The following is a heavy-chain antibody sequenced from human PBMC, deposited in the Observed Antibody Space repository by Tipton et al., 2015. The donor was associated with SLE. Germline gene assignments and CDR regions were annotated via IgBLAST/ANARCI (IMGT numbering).Heavy chain of an antibody. CDR1: GGSISSGSYY. V-gene: IGHV4-61*10. CDR2: IYHTGST. CDR3: ARGTVYPIFGYMDV. D-gene: IGHD3-3*01. Sequence: TLSLTCTVSGGSISSGSYYWSWIRQPAGKGLEWIGWIYHTGSTDYNPSLKSRVTISVDTSKNQFSLRLSSVTAADTAVYYCARGTVYPIFGYMDVWGKGTTVTVSS. J-gene: IGHJ6*03.